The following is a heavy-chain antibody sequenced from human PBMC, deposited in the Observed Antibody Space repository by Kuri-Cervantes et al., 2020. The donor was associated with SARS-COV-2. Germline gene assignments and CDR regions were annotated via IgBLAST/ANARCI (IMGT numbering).Heavy chain of an antibody. J-gene: IGHJ6*03. CDR3: ARDKGTYKKSYYYYYYMDV. CDR2: IYYSGST. CDR1: GGSISSYY. D-gene: IGHD1-14*01. V-gene: IGHV4-59*01. Sequence: GSLRLSCTVSGGSISSYYWSWIRQPPGKGLEWIGYIYYSGSTNYNPSLKSRVTISVDTSKNPFSLKLSSVTAADTAVYYCARDKGTYKKSYYYYYYMDVWGKGTTVTVSS.